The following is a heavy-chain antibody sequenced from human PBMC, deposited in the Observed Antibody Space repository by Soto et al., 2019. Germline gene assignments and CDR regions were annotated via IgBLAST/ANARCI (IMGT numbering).Heavy chain of an antibody. D-gene: IGHD6-19*01. Sequence: GSLRISCAASGFTFSSHGMSWVPPAPGKGLEWVSAISGSGGRTYYADTVKGRFTISRDNSKNTLYLQINSLRAEDTAVYYCAKDDGSGWYYFDYWGQGTLVTVSS. CDR3: AKDDGSGWYYFDY. CDR2: ISGSGGRT. CDR1: GFTFSSHG. J-gene: IGHJ4*02. V-gene: IGHV3-23*01.